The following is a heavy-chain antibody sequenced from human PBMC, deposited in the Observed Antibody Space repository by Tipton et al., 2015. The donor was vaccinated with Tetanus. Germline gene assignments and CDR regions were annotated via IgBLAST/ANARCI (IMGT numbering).Heavy chain of an antibody. D-gene: IGHD2-2*01. CDR1: GYKFTNYW. CDR2: IYPADSDT. J-gene: IGHJ5*02. V-gene: IGHV5-51*01. Sequence: VQLVQSGPEVKKPGESLMNSCEASGYKFTNYWIGWVRQMPGRGLEWIGVIYPADSDTRYNPSFEGQVTIAADKSINTAYLQWTSLRASDTAMYFCVRHHLRTYASSCGSWGQGTMVTVSS. CDR3: VRHHLRTYASSCGS.